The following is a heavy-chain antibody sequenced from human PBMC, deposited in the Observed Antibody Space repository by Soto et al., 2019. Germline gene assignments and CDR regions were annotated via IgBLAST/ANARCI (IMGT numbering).Heavy chain of an antibody. V-gene: IGHV1-18*01. CDR2: ISAYNGNT. J-gene: IGHJ4*02. CDR3: ARDSGNLGNWAYFLDY. CDR1: GYTFTDFG. Sequence: QGQLVQSGAEVKKPGASVKVSCKASGYTFTDFGISWVRQAPGQGLEWMGWISAYNGNTNYAHKVQDRVTMTTDTSKSTAYMELRNLTPDDTAVYFCARDSGNLGNWAYFLDYWGQGTLVTVSS. D-gene: IGHD7-27*01.